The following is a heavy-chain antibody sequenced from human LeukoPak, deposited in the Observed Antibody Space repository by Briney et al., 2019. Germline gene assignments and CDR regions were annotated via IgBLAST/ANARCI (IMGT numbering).Heavy chain of an antibody. V-gene: IGHV4-39*01. CDR3: ARHVGYDFWSGYLEAYYYYYMDV. D-gene: IGHD3-3*01. CDR2: IFYSGST. J-gene: IGHJ6*03. Sequence: SETLSLTCTVSGDSISSSSYYWAWIRQPPGKGLEWIGSIFYSGSTYYNPSLKSRVTISVDTSKNQFSLKLSSVTAADTAVYYCARHVGYDFWSGYLEAYYYYYMDVWGKGTTVTVSS. CDR1: GDSISSSSYY.